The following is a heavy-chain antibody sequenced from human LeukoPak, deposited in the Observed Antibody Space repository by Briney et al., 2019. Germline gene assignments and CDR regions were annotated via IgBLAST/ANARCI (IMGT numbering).Heavy chain of an antibody. J-gene: IGHJ6*02. V-gene: IGHV4-34*01. CDR3: ARGATRGYSRTYYYYGMDV. Sequence: SETLSPTCAVYGGSFSGYYWSWIRQPPGKGLEWIGEINHSGSTNYNPSLKSRVTISVDTSKNQFSLKLSSVTAADTAVYYCARGATRGYSRTYYYYGMDVWGQGTTVTVSS. CDR1: GGSFSGYY. D-gene: IGHD5-18*01. CDR2: INHSGST.